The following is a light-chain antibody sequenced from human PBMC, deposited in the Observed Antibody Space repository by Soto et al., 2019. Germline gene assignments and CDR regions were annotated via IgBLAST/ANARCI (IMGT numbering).Light chain of an antibody. CDR2: DAS. V-gene: IGKV1-5*01. CDR3: QQYNSYSWT. Sequence: IQMTQSPSTLSASVGGTVNISCRASQSISVSLAWYQQKPGKAPKLLIYDASNLESGVPSRFSGSGSGTEFTLIISSLQPDDFATYYCQQYNSYSWTFGQGTKVDIK. CDR1: QSISVS. J-gene: IGKJ1*01.